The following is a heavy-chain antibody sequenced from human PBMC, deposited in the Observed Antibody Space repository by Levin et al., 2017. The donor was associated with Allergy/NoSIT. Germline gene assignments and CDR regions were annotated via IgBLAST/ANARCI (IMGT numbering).Heavy chain of an antibody. J-gene: IGHJ5*02. V-gene: IGHV1-18*01. Sequence: ASVKVSCKASGYTFTTFAINWVRQAPGQGLEWMGWISAYNGNTNSAQSFRGRLTMTTDESTSTAYMELRSLRSDDTAVYYCARDRVAARPGWFDPWGQGTLVIVSS. CDR1: GYTFTTFA. CDR3: ARDRVAARPGWFDP. D-gene: IGHD6-6*01. CDR2: ISAYNGNT.